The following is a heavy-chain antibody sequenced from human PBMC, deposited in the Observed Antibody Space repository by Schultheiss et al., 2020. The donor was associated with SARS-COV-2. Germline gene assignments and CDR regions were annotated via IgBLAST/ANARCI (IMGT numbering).Heavy chain of an antibody. CDR2: ISAYNGNT. CDR1: GYTFTGYY. V-gene: IGHV1-18*04. Sequence: ASVKVSCKASGYTFTGYYMHWVRQAPGQGLEWMGWISAYNGNTNYAQKLQGRVTMTTDTSTSTAYMELRSLRSDDTAVYYCAVDSSGYLDAFDIWGQGTMVTVAS. J-gene: IGHJ3*02. CDR3: AVDSSGYLDAFDI. D-gene: IGHD3-22*01.